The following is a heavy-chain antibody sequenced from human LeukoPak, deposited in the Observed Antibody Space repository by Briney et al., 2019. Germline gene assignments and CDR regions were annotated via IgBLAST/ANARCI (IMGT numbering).Heavy chain of an antibody. Sequence: GGSLRLSCAASGFTFSSYGMHWVRQAPGKGLEWVAVIWYDGSNKYYADSVKGRFTISRDNSKNTLYLQMNSLRAEDTAVYYCARAADCTNGLCSYFDYWGQGTLVTVSS. D-gene: IGHD2-8*01. CDR3: ARAADCTNGLCSYFDY. CDR2: IWYDGSNK. J-gene: IGHJ4*02. V-gene: IGHV3-30*19. CDR1: GFTFSSYG.